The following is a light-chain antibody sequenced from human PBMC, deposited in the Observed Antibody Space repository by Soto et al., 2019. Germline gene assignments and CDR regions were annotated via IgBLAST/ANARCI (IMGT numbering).Light chain of an antibody. CDR2: AAS. CDR1: QSISSGS. V-gene: IGKV3-20*01. J-gene: IGKJ3*01. CDR3: QHYGSSPPFT. Sequence: VLTQSPGTLSLSPGERATLSCRASQSISSGSLAWYQQKPGQAPRLLIFAASARVTGIPDRFSGSWSGTGFTLTISRLEPEDFAVYYCQHYGSSPPFTFGPGTKVDIK.